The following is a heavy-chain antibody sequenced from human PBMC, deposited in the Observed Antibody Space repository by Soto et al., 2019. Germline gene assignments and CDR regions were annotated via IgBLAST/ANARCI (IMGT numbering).Heavy chain of an antibody. CDR1: GFTFSSYW. Sequence: GGSLRLSCAASGFTFSSYWMSWVRQAPGKGLEWVANIKQDGSERYYVDSVKGRFTISRGNDKDSLYLQMNSLRAEDTAVYYCARGIGVDVWGQGTMVTVSS. J-gene: IGHJ6*02. CDR2: IKQDGSER. D-gene: IGHD3-10*01. V-gene: IGHV3-7*03. CDR3: ARGIGVDV.